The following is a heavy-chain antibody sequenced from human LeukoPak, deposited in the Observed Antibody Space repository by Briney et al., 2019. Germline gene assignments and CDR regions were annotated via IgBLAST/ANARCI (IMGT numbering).Heavy chain of an antibody. CDR2: IYVTGT. D-gene: IGHD3-16*02. CDR3: ARHIGGGIEDMDV. CDR1: GGSIGTYY. V-gene: IGHV4-59*08. Sequence: SETLSLTCTVSGGSIGTYYWSWIRQSPGKGLGWVGYIYVTGTRYNPYLQSRVTISVDRSRNQFFLKMSSVTAADTAVYYCARHIGGGIEDMDVWGKGTKVIVSS. J-gene: IGHJ6*03.